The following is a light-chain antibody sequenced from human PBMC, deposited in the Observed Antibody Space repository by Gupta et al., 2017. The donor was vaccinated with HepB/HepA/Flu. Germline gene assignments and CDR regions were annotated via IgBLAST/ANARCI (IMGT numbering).Light chain of an antibody. CDR2: GEA. CDR1: QSVSSSY. Sequence: EIVLTQSPGTLSLSPGERATLSCRASQSVSSSYLAWYQQKPGQAHRLLSYGEASRATGITDRVSGSGSGTDFTRTISRLEAEDFAGENGQQYIYLFGGGTKVEIK. V-gene: IGKV3-20*01. J-gene: IGKJ4*01. CDR3: QQYIYL.